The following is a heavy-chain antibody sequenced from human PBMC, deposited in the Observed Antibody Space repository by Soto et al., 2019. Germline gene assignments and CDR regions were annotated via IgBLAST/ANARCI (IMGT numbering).Heavy chain of an antibody. CDR2: INWNSGGI. J-gene: IGHJ4*02. CDR1: GFTFDDYA. Sequence: EVQLVESGGGLVQPGKSLRLSCAASGFTFDDYAMHWVRQAPGGGPEWVSGINWNSGGIGYADSVKGRFTISRDNAKNTLYLQMNSRKTEDTALYYCVKPLLKSSWYPFDIWGQGTLVTVSS. V-gene: IGHV3-9*01. D-gene: IGHD6-13*01. CDR3: VKPLLKSSWYPFDI.